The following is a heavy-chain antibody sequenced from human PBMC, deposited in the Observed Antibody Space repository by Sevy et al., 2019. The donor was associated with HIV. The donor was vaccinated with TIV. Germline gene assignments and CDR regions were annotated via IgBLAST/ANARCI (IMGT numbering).Heavy chain of an antibody. V-gene: IGHV3-21*01. CDR1: GFTFSSYS. CDR2: ISSSSSYI. CDR3: AREGLAAKWVIDY. Sequence: GGSLRLSCAASGFTFSSYSMNWVRQAPGKGLEWVSSISSSSSYIYYADSVKGRFTISRDNAKNSMYLQMNSLGAEDTAVYYCAREGLAAKWVIDYWGQGTLVTVSS. D-gene: IGHD6-13*01. J-gene: IGHJ4*02.